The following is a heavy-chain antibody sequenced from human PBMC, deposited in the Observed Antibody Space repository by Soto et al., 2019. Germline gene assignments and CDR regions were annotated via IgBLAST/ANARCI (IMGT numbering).Heavy chain of an antibody. CDR1: GYTFTSYG. Sequence: ASVKVSCKASGYTFTSYGMHWVRQAPGQRLEWMGWINAGNGNTKYSQKFQGRVTITRDTSASTAYMELSSLRSEDTAVYYCARTMDYYDSSGYWSRRDYDYWG. V-gene: IGHV1-3*01. J-gene: IGHJ4*01. D-gene: IGHD3-22*01. CDR3: ARTMDYYDSSGYWSRRDYDY. CDR2: INAGNGNT.